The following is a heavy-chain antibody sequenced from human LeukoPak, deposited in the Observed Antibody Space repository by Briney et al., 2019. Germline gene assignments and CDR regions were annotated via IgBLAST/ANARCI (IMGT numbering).Heavy chain of an antibody. CDR2: INHSGST. D-gene: IGHD4-23*01. J-gene: IGHJ4*02. Sequence: PSETLSLTCAVYGGSFSGYYWSWIRQPPGKGLEWIGEINHSGSTNYNPSLKSRVTISVDTSKNQFSLKLSSVTAADTAVYYCAREGTVVSPLDYWGQGTLVTV. V-gene: IGHV4-34*01. CDR1: GGSFSGYY. CDR3: AREGTVVSPLDY.